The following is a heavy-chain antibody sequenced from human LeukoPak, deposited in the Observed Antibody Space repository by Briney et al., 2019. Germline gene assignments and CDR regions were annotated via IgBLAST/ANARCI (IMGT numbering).Heavy chain of an antibody. V-gene: IGHV3-21*01. D-gene: IGHD2/OR15-2a*01. J-gene: IGHJ4*02. CDR1: GFIFSTYT. Sequence: GGSLRLSCAASGFIFSTYTMHWVRQAPRKGLEWVSSINSHSNSMYYGDSVKGRFIISRDNAKNLLSLQMNNLRVDDTAVYYCARVSARSYVSGILKGFYVYYWGQGVLVIVSA. CDR3: ARVSARSYVSGILKGFYVYY. CDR2: INSHSNSM.